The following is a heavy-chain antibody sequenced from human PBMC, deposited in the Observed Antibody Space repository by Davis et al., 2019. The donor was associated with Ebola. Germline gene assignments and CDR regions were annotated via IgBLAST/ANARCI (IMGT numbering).Heavy chain of an antibody. CDR3: ARTVSGSYYSALDY. CDR1: GYGFSDYW. J-gene: IGHJ4*02. V-gene: IGHV5-51*01. CDR2: IKPGNFDT. D-gene: IGHD1-26*01. Sequence: GESLKISCEGSGYGFSDYWIAWVRQRPGKGLEWMGIIKPGNFDTRYNPSFQGQVTISADMSFSTAYLQWSSLEASDTAVYYCARTVSGSYYSALDYWGQGTLVTVSS.